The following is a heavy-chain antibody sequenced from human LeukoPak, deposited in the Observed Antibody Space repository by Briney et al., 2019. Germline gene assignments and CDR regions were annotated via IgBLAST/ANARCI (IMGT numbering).Heavy chain of an antibody. CDR3: ARDHAVAGNFWY. D-gene: IGHD6-19*01. CDR2: ISSSGRHK. V-gene: IGHV3-21*06. Sequence: GGSLRLSCAASGFTFSSYSMTWVRQAPGKGLEWVSSISSSGRHKYYADSVKGRFTISRDNAKNSLYLQMNSLRAEDAAVYYCARDHAVAGNFWYWGQGTLVTVSS. CDR1: GFTFSSYS. J-gene: IGHJ4*02.